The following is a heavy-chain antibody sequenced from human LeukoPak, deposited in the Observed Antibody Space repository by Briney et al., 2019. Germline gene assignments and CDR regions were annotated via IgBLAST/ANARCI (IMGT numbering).Heavy chain of an antibody. CDR1: GFTFSDHY. CDR2: ISYDGSNK. CDR3: ARGGPMAFDY. V-gene: IGHV3-30-3*01. Sequence: GGSLRLSCAASGFTFSDHYMDWVRQAPGKGLEWVAVISYDGSNKYYADSVKGRFTISRDNSKNTLYLQMNSLRAEDTAVYYCARGGPMAFDYWGQGTLVTVSS. D-gene: IGHD3-10*01. J-gene: IGHJ4*02.